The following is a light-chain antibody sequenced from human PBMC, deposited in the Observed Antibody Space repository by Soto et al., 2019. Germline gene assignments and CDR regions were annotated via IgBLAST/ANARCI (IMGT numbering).Light chain of an antibody. CDR2: GAS. V-gene: IGKV3-20*01. CDR3: QQYGSSPGT. CDR1: QSVTSNY. Sequence: EIVLTQSPGTLSLSPGGRATLSCRASQSVTSNYLAWYQQEPGQAPRLLIFGASIRDTGIPDRFSGSGSGTDFPLTISRLEPEDFAVYYCQQYGSSPGTFGQGTKVEIK. J-gene: IGKJ1*01.